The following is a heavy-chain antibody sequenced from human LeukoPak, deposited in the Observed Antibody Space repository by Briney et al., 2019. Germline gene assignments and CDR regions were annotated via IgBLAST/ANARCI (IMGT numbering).Heavy chain of an antibody. Sequence: PGGSLRLSCAASGFTFSSYAMSWVCQAPGKGLEWVSAISGSGGTTYYSDSVKGRFTISRDNSKNTLYLQMNSLRAEDMAVYYCAKVAHYYGSGSYYEYYFDYWGQGTLVTVSS. CDR2: ISGSGGTT. CDR3: AKVAHYYGSGSYYEYYFDY. D-gene: IGHD3-10*01. V-gene: IGHV3-23*01. J-gene: IGHJ4*02. CDR1: GFTFSSYA.